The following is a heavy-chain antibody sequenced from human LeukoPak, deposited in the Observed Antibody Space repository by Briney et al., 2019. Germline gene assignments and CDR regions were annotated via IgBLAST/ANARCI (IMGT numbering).Heavy chain of an antibody. J-gene: IGHJ4*02. CDR3: AKDQRGRPFDY. CDR2: IRSKANSYAT. V-gene: IGHV3-73*01. D-gene: IGHD5-12*01. Sequence: GGSLKLSCAASGFTFSGSAMHWVRQASGKGLEWVGRIRSKANSYATAYAASVKGRFTISRDDSKNTAYLQMNSLRAEDTAVYYCAKDQRGRPFDYWGQGTLVTVSS. CDR1: GFTFSGSA.